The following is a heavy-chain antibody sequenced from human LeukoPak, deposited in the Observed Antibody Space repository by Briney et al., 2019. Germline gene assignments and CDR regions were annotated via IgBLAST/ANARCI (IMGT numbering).Heavy chain of an antibody. CDR1: GYTFTTYG. V-gene: IGHV1-18*01. Sequence: PGASVKVSCKASGYTFTTYGISWVRQAPGQGLQWMGWISAYNGNTNYAQKLQDRVTMTTDTSTSTAYMELRSLRSDDTAVYFCARALSSGDYYGMDVWGQGTTVTVSS. CDR2: ISAYNGNT. CDR3: ARALSSGDYYGMDV. J-gene: IGHJ6*02. D-gene: IGHD3-16*01.